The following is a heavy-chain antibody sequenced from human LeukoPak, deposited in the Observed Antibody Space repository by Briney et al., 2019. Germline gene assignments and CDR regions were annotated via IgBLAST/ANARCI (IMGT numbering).Heavy chain of an antibody. J-gene: IGHJ4*02. D-gene: IGHD5-12*01. CDR3: AREAIYSGYDPYYFDY. Sequence: GGSLRLSCAASGFTFSSYSMNWVRQAPGKGLEWVSSISSSSSYIYYADSVKGRFTISRDNAKNSLYLQMNSLRAEDTAVYYCAREAIYSGYDPYYFDYWGQGTLVTVSS. CDR2: ISSSSSYI. CDR1: GFTFSSYS. V-gene: IGHV3-21*01.